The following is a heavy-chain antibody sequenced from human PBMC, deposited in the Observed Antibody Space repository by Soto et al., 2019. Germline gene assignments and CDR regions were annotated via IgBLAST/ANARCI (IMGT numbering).Heavy chain of an antibody. J-gene: IGHJ4*02. CDR1: GYTFTSYG. CDR2: ISAYNGNT. Sequence: QVQLVQSGAEVKKPGASVKVSCKASGYTFTSYGISWVRQAPGQELEWMGWISAYNGNTNYAQKLQGRVTMTTDTSTSTAYMELRSLRSDDTAGYYCARVITMVRGVIIPGDYWGQGTLVTVAS. V-gene: IGHV1-18*01. CDR3: ARVITMVRGVIIPGDY. D-gene: IGHD3-10*01.